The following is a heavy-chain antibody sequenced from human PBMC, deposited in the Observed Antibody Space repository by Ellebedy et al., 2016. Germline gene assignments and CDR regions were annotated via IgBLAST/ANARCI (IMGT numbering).Heavy chain of an antibody. CDR1: GYTFTNYG. V-gene: IGHV1-18*04. Sequence: ASVKVSXXASGYTFTNYGISWVRQAPGQGLEWMGWISGYTGNTNYAQKFQGRVTMTTDTSTSTAYMELRSLRSDDAAVYFLARPIVGATGGGDYYYDGMDVWGQGTTVTVSS. CDR3: ARPIVGATGGGDYYYDGMDV. CDR2: ISGYTGNT. J-gene: IGHJ6*02. D-gene: IGHD1-26*01.